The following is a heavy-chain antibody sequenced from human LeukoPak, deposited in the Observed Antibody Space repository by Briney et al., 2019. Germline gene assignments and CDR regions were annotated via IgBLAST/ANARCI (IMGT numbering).Heavy chain of an antibody. CDR1: GGSFNNYY. Sequence: SETLSLTCTVSGGSFNNYYWGCLRQPAGKGLGWIERIFTSGSTDYNPSLQSRVTMSVDTSKNQFSLRLSSMTAADTAVYYCARESKDYDGDGFYYDSWGQGTLVTVSS. CDR3: ARESKDYDGDGFYYDS. V-gene: IGHV4-4*07. J-gene: IGHJ5*01. D-gene: IGHD3-22*01. CDR2: IFTSGST.